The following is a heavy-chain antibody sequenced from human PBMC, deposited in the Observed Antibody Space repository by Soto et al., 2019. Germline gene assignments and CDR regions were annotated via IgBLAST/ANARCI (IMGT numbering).Heavy chain of an antibody. CDR3: GRGTSTYFNF. D-gene: IGHD3-3*02. CDR2: INGDGSST. V-gene: IGHV3-74*01. Sequence: PGGSLRLSCAASGFTFSSYWIHWVRQAPGKGLVWVSRINGDGSSTSYADSVKGRFTISRDNAKNTLYLQMNSLRAEDTAVYYCGRGTSTYFNFWGQGTLVTVSS. J-gene: IGHJ4*02. CDR1: GFTFSSYW.